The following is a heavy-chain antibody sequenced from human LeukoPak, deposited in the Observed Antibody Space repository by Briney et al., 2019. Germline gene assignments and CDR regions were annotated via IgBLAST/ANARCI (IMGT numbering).Heavy chain of an antibody. Sequence: HGESLKISCKGSGYSFISYWIGWVRQMPGKGLEWMGIIYPGDSDTRYSPSFQGQVTISADKSISTAYLQWSSLKASDTAMYYCARCNGQLEYYYYMDVWGKGTTVTVSS. CDR1: GYSFISYW. V-gene: IGHV5-51*01. CDR3: ARCNGQLEYYYYMDV. D-gene: IGHD2-2*01. J-gene: IGHJ6*03. CDR2: IYPGDSDT.